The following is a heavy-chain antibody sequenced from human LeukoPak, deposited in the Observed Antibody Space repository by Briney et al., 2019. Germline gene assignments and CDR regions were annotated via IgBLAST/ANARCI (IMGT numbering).Heavy chain of an antibody. CDR2: ISGSGGST. D-gene: IGHD4-17*01. Sequence: GGSLRLSCAASGFPFSDYYMSWVRQAPGKGLEWVSAISGSGGSTYYADSVKGRFTISRDNSKNTLYLQMNSLRAEDTAVYYCAKEGDDYDFDYWGQGTLVTVSS. V-gene: IGHV3-23*01. CDR1: GFPFSDYY. CDR3: AKEGDDYDFDY. J-gene: IGHJ4*02.